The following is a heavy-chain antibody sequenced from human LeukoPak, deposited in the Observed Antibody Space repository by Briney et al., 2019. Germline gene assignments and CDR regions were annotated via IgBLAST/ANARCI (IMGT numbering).Heavy chain of an antibody. D-gene: IGHD4-23*01. Sequence: HAGGSLRLSCAASGFTFSSYGMHWVRQAPGKGLEWVAVIPYDGSNKYYADSVKGRFTISRENSKNRLYLQMNSLRAEDTAVYYCARAEGYGGELDSWGQGTLVTVSS. CDR2: IPYDGSNK. CDR1: GFTFSSYG. V-gene: IGHV3-30*19. J-gene: IGHJ4*02. CDR3: ARAEGYGGELDS.